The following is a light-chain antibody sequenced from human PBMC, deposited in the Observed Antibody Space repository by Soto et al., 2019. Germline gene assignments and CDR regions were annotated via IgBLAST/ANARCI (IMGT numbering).Light chain of an antibody. CDR1: SSNIGGNS. J-gene: IGLJ1*01. Sequence: QSVLTRAPSVSAAPGRKVTISCSGSSSNIGGNSVSWYQQLPGTAPKLLIYDDYKRPSGIPDRFSGSKSGTSATLGITGLQTGDEADYYCGTWDSSLSAFYVFRPVTKVTLL. CDR2: DDY. V-gene: IGLV1-51*01. CDR3: GTWDSSLSAFYV.